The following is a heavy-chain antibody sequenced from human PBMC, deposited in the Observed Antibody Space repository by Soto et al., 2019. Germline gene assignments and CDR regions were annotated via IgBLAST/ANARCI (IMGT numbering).Heavy chain of an antibody. Sequence: ASVKVSCKTSGYTFSNYGITWVRQAPGQPLEWLGWISLYSDGTNYAQKFQGRASMTTDTSTTTAYMELRSLRSDDTAVYYCARVVQGAEAWFGPWGQGTLVTVSS. CDR1: GYTFSNYG. CDR2: ISLYSDGT. J-gene: IGHJ5*02. V-gene: IGHV1-18*01. D-gene: IGHD2-2*01. CDR3: ARVVQGAEAWFGP.